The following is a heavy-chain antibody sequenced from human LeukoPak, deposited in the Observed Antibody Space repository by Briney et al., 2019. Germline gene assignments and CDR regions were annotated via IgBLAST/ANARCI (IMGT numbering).Heavy chain of an antibody. V-gene: IGHV3-20*04. CDR3: ARDRYYDTSGFLDY. CDR2: INWNGAGT. D-gene: IGHD3-22*01. Sequence: GGSLRLSCAASGFTFDYHGMSWVRQAPGKGLDWVSGINWNGAGTDYADSMKGRFTISRDNAKNSLYLQMNSLRAEDTALYYCARDRYYDTSGFLDYWGQGTLVTVFS. CDR1: GFTFDYHG. J-gene: IGHJ4*02.